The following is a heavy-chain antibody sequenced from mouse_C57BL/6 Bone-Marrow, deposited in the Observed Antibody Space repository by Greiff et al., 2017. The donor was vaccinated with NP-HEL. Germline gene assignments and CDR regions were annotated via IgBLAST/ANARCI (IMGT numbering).Heavy chain of an antibody. D-gene: IGHD2-4*01. CDR3: ARRISCYDYDGYYAMDY. Sequence: EVKLMESGGGLVKPGGSLKLSCAASGFTFSDYGMHWVRQAPEKGLEWVAYISSGSSTLYYADTVKGRFTISRDNAKNTLFRQMTSLRSEDTAMYYCARRISCYDYDGYYAMDYWGQGTSVTVSS. CDR1: GFTFSDYG. V-gene: IGHV5-17*01. J-gene: IGHJ4*01. CDR2: ISSGSSTL.